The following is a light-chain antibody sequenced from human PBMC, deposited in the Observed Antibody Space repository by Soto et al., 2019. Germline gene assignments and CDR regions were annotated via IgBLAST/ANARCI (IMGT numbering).Light chain of an antibody. CDR2: AAS. J-gene: IGKJ1*01. V-gene: IGKV1-39*01. CDR3: QQSYSTPRT. Sequence: DLQMTQSPSYLSASVGDRVTSTCRASQSISSYLNWYQQKKGKAPKXXIYAASSLQSGVPSRFSGSGYGTDFTLTISSLQTEDFATYYCQQSYSTPRTFGQGTKVDIK. CDR1: QSISSY.